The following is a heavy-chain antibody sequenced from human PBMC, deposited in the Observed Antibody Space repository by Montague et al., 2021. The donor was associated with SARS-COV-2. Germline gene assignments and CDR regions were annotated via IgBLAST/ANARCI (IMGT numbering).Heavy chain of an antibody. CDR1: GGSISSYY. Sequence: SETLSLTCTVSGGSISSYYWSWIWQPPGTGMEWIGYIYYSGSTNYNPSPKSRVTISVDTSKTQFSLKLSPVTAADTAVYYCARHKYDYVWGTSGGFFDYWGQGTLVTVSS. CDR3: ARHKYDYVWGTSGGFFDY. V-gene: IGHV4-59*08. J-gene: IGHJ4*02. D-gene: IGHD3-16*01. CDR2: IYYSGST.